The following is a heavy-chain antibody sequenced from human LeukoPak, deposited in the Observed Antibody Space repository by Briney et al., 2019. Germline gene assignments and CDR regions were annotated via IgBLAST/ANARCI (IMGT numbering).Heavy chain of an antibody. CDR1: GGSISSGGYY. D-gene: IGHD3-16*01. CDR3: ASGNPYVWGSYSDY. V-gene: IGHV4-30-2*01. J-gene: IGHJ4*02. CDR2: IYHSGST. Sequence: SETLSLTCTVSGGSISSGGYYWSWIRQPPGKGLEWIGYIYHSGSTYYNPSLKSRVTISVDRSKNQFSLKLSSVTAADTAVYYCASGNPYVWGSYSDYWGQGTLVTVSS.